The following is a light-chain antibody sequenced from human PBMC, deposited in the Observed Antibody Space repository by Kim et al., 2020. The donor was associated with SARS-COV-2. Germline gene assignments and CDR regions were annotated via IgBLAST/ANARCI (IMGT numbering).Light chain of an antibody. Sequence: SLSPGDRATLSYRASRNIDSYLGWYQQKYGQAPRLLIYDTSNRGAGIPARFSGSGSGTDSPLTISSLESEDFAVYCCQQRSNWPFTFGQGTKLEI. CDR1: RNIDSY. J-gene: IGKJ2*01. CDR3: QQRSNWPFT. V-gene: IGKV3-11*01. CDR2: DTS.